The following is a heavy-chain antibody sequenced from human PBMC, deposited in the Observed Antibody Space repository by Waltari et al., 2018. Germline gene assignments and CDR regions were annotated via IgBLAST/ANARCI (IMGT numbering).Heavy chain of an antibody. CDR2: IYTSGST. V-gene: IGHV4-61*02. CDR1: GGSISSGSYY. Sequence: QVQLQESGPGLVKPSQTLSLTCTVSGGSISSGSYYWSWIRQPAGKGLEWIGRIYTSGSTNYNPSLKSRVTISIDTSKNQVSLKLSSVTAADTAVYYCARGDFASGSFLDYWGQGTLVTVSS. J-gene: IGHJ4*02. CDR3: ARGDFASGSFLDY. D-gene: IGHD3-10*01.